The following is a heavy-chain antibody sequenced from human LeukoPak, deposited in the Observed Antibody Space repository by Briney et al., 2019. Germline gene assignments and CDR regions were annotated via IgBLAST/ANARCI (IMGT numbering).Heavy chain of an antibody. Sequence: GASVKVSCKASGYTFTSYGISWVRQAPGQGLEWMGWISAYNGNTNYAQKLQGRVTMTTDTSTSTAYMELRSLRSDDTAVYYCARDRSMGHRYYSSTSCSGSDPWGQGTLVTVSS. CDR2: ISAYNGNT. J-gene: IGHJ5*02. CDR1: GYTFTSYG. CDR3: ARDRSMGHRYYSSTSCSGSDP. V-gene: IGHV1-18*01. D-gene: IGHD2-2*01.